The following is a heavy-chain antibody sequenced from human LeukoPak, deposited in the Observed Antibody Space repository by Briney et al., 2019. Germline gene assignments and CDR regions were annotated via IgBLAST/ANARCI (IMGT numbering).Heavy chain of an antibody. CDR3: ERALGTPDY. CDR1: GYTFTGCY. V-gene: IGHV1-2*02. CDR2: INPNSGGT. D-gene: IGHD7-27*01. Sequence: ASVKVSRKASGYTFTGCYMHWVRQAPGQGLEWMGWINPNSGGTNYAQKFQGRVTMTRDTSISTAYMELSRLRSDDTAVYYCERALGTPDYWGQGTLFTASS. J-gene: IGHJ4*02.